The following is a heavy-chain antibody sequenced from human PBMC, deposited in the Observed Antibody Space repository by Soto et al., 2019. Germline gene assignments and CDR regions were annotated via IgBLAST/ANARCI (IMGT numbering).Heavy chain of an antibody. V-gene: IGHV4-59*01. CDR1: GGSISSYY. CDR2: IYYSGST. Sequence: SETLSLTCTVSGGSISSYYWSWIRQPPGKGLEWIGYIYYSGSTNYNPSLKSRVTISVDTSKNQFSLKLSSVTAADTAVYYCARAGNYHGSGSYVYYYGMDVWGQGTTVTVSS. J-gene: IGHJ6*02. D-gene: IGHD3-10*01. CDR3: ARAGNYHGSGSYVYYYGMDV.